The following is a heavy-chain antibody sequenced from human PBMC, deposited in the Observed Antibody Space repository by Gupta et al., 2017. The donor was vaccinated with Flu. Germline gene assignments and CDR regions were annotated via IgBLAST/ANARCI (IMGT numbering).Heavy chain of an antibody. D-gene: IGHD1-1*01. V-gene: IGHV3-23*01. CDR3: VKDPFAVSGTTGY. Sequence: FSGYAMIWVRQAPGKGLEWVSTFGGGGGYTYYADSVKGRFTISRDDSQNMLYLQMDSLRVEDTAMDYCVKDPFAVSGTTGYWGQGTLVTVSS. J-gene: IGHJ4*02. CDR1: FSGYA. CDR2: FGGGGGYT.